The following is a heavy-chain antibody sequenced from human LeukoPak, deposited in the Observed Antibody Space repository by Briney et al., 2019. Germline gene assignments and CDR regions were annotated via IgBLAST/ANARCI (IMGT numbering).Heavy chain of an antibody. Sequence: SETLSLTCTVSDDSISDYYRGWIRQPPGKGLEWIGYIHNSGTSTYNLSLKSRVTISADTSKNQFSLKLNSMTTADTSVYYCTRGAGWLIDYWGQGILVTVSS. D-gene: IGHD3-16*01. J-gene: IGHJ4*02. CDR3: TRGAGWLIDY. V-gene: IGHV4-59*01. CDR1: DDSISDYY. CDR2: IHNSGTS.